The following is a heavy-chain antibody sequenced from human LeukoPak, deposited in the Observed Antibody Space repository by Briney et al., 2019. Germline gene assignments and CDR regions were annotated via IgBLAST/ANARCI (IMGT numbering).Heavy chain of an antibody. CDR3: ARGWLRFLEWLLDY. J-gene: IGHJ4*02. V-gene: IGHV1-69*01. Sequence: SVKVSCKASGGTFSSYAISRVRQAPGQGLEWMGGIIPIFGTASYAQKFQGRVTITADESTSTAYMELSSLRSEDTAVYYCARGWLRFLEWLLDYWGQGTLVTVSS. CDR1: GGTFSSYA. CDR2: IIPIFGTA. D-gene: IGHD3-3*01.